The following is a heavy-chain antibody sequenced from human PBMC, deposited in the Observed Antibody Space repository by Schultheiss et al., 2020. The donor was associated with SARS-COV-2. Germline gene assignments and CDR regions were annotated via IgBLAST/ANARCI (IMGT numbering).Heavy chain of an antibody. CDR2: ISYDGSNK. Sequence: GESLKISCAASGFTFSSYAMHWVRQAPGKGLEWVAVISYDGSNKYYADSVKGRFTISRDNSKNTLYLQMNSLRAEDTAVYYCAGWGTGGWLPDDAFDIWGQGTTVTVSS. D-gene: IGHD5-24*01. CDR3: AGWGTGGWLPDDAFDI. J-gene: IGHJ3*02. CDR1: GFTFSSYA. V-gene: IGHV3-30-3*01.